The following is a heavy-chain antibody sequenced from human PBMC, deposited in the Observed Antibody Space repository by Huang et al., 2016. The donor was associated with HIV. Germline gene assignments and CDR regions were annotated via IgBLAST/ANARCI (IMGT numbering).Heavy chain of an antibody. CDR3: ARHREGPVAYYSGWGSHLNYMDV. D-gene: IGHD3-10*01. CDR2: IYSKGST. Sequence: QLLLQESGPGLVKPSEALALTCAVSGGSIRSSVYHWGWIRQPPGKGLVWIGSIYSKGSTPHSPSLKSRVTIAVDTSKNLFFLNLTSMTAADTAVYYCARHREGPVAYYSGWGSHLNYMDVWGRGRTVVVSS. J-gene: IGHJ6*03. V-gene: IGHV4-39*01. CDR1: GGSIRSSVYH.